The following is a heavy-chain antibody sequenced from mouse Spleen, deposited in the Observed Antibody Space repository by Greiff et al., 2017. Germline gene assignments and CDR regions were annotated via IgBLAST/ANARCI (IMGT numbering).Heavy chain of an antibody. V-gene: IGHV1-50*01. Sequence: QVQLQQPGAELVKPGASVKLSCKASGYTFTSYWMQWVKQRPGQGLEWIGEIDPSDSYTNYNQKFKGKATLTVDTSSSTAYMQLSSLTSEDSAVYYCARWDGNQDYWGQGTTLTVSS. D-gene: IGHD2-1*01. J-gene: IGHJ2*01. CDR3: ARWDGNQDY. CDR1: GYTFTSYW. CDR2: IDPSDSYT.